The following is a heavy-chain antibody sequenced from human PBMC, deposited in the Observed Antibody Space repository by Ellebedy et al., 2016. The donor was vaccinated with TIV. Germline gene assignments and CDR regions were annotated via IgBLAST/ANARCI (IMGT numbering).Heavy chain of an antibody. Sequence: SETLSLXXAVSGASISSNNWWSWFRQPPGNGLEWIGDLFHTGRTNYNPSLKGRVTISVEKSKNQFSLVLRSVTAADTAIYYCARILTAYYNQYYDGMGVWGQGTTVTVSS. V-gene: IGHV4-4*02. CDR1: GASISSNNW. CDR2: LFHTGRT. J-gene: IGHJ6*02. D-gene: IGHD3-9*01. CDR3: ARILTAYYNQYYDGMGV.